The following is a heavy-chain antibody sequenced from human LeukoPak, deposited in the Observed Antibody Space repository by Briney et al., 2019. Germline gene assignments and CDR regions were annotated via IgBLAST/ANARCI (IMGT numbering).Heavy chain of an antibody. CDR2: INHSGST. D-gene: IGHD5-24*01. V-gene: IGHV4-34*01. CDR3: ARETAPRPDGFLFDY. J-gene: IGHJ4*02. Sequence: PSETLSLTCAVYGGSFSGYYWSWIRQPPGKGLEWIGEINHSGSTNYNPSLKSRVTISVDTSKNQFSLKLSSVTAADTAVYYCARETAPRPDGFLFDYWGQGTLVTVSS. CDR1: GGSFSGYY.